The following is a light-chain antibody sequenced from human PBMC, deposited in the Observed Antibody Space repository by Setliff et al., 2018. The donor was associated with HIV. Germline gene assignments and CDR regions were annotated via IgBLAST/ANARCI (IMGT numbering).Light chain of an antibody. CDR3: CSYAGSTYV. V-gene: IGLV2-23*02. CDR2: EVS. Sequence: QSALTQPASVSGSPGQSITISCTGTSSDVGNYNLISWYQQHPGKAPKLMIYEVSERPSGVSNRFSGSKSGSTASLTISGLQADDEADYYCCSYAGSTYVFGSGTKVTVL. CDR1: SSDVGNYNL. J-gene: IGLJ1*01.